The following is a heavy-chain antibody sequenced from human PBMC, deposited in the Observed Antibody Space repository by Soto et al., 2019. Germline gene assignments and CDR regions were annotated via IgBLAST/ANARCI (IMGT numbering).Heavy chain of an antibody. CDR1: GYTFTSYG. Sequence: ASVKVSCKASGYTFTSYGISWVRQAPGQGLEWMGWISAYNGNTNYAQKLQGRVTMTTDTSTSTAYMELRSLRSDDTAVYYCARAVGGDESVYFDYWGQGTLVTVSS. CDR3: ARAVGGDESVYFDY. D-gene: IGHD2-21*02. CDR2: ISAYNGNT. V-gene: IGHV1-18*01. J-gene: IGHJ4*02.